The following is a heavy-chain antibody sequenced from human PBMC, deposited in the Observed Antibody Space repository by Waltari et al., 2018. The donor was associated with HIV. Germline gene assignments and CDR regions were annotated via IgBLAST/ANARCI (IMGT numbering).Heavy chain of an antibody. CDR3: ARPRSGYVSGYFDY. J-gene: IGHJ4*02. CDR1: GYTFTSYA. D-gene: IGHD3-3*01. Sequence: QVQLVQSGAEVKKPGASVKVSCKASGYTFTSYAMHWVRQAPGQRLEWMGWINAGNGNTKYSQKFQGRVTITRDTSASTAYMELSSLRSEDTAVYYCARPRSGYVSGYFDYWGQGTLVTVSS. V-gene: IGHV1-3*01. CDR2: INAGNGNT.